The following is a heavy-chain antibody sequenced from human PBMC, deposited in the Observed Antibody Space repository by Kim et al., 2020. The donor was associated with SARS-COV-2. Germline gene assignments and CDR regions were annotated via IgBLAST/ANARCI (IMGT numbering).Heavy chain of an antibody. CDR3: AKSWGSDYGGNPYYYYGMDV. CDR1: GFTFSSYA. CDR2: IYSGGSST. J-gene: IGHJ6*02. D-gene: IGHD4-17*01. V-gene: IGHV3-23*03. Sequence: GGSLRLSCAASGFTFSSYAMSWVRQAPGKGLEWVSIIYSGGSSTNYADSVKGRFTISRDNSRNTLYLQMNSLRVEDTAVYYCAKSWGSDYGGNPYYYYGMDVWGQETTVTVSS.